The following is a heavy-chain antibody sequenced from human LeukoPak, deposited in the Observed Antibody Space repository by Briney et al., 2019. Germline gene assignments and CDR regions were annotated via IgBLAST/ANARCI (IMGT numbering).Heavy chain of an antibody. D-gene: IGHD2/OR15-2a*01. J-gene: IGHJ4*02. CDR3: ARDASLSGAEDY. CDR2: ISGSGGVT. V-gene: IGHV3-23*01. Sequence: GGSLRLSCAVTGLTFRNYAMSWVRQAPGKGPEWVSDISGSGGVTHYADSVKGRFTISRDNAKNSLYLQMNSLRAEDTAVYYCARDASLSGAEDYWGQGTLVTVSS. CDR1: GLTFRNYA.